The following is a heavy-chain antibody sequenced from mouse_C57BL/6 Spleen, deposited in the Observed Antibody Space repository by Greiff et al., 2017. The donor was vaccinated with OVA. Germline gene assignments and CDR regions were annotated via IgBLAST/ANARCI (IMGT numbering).Heavy chain of an antibody. V-gene: IGHV14-4*01. D-gene: IGHD2-5*01. CDR2: IDPENGET. CDR1: GFNIKDDY. J-gene: IGHJ2*01. Sequence: EVQLQQSGAELVRPGASVKLSCTASGFNIKDDYMHWVKQRPEQGLEWIGWIDPENGETEYASKFQGKATITVDTSYNKAYLQLSSLTSEDTSVYYCTLCYSNYVYWGQGTTLTVSS. CDR3: TLCYSNYVY.